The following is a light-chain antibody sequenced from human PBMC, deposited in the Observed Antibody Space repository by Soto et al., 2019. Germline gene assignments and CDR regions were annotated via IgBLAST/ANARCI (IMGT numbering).Light chain of an antibody. V-gene: IGKV3-15*01. J-gene: IGKJ4*01. Sequence: DTVMTQSPATLSVSPGEGATLSCRASQSVSSNLVWYQHKPGQAPRLLIYGASTRATDIPARFSGSGSGTEFTLTISSLQSEDYAVYYCQQYNNLPRTFGGGTKVEIK. CDR3: QQYNNLPRT. CDR2: GAS. CDR1: QSVSSN.